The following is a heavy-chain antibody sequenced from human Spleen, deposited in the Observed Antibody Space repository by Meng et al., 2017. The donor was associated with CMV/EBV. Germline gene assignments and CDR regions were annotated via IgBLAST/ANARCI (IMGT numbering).Heavy chain of an antibody. CDR1: GFTFSSEW. Sequence: GGSLRLSCAASGFTFSSEWMHWVRQTPGKGLVWVSRMNRDGRNIDYADSVKGRFTISRDNARNSLYLQMNGLRAEDTAVYYCARDIAAAGTYYYFFAMDVWGQGTTVTVSS. D-gene: IGHD6-13*01. J-gene: IGHJ6*02. CDR2: MNRDGRNI. CDR3: ARDIAAAGTYYYFFAMDV. V-gene: IGHV3-74*01.